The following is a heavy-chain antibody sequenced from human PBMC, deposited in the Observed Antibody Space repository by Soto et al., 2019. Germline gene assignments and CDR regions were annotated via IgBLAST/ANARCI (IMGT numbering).Heavy chain of an antibody. V-gene: IGHV4-34*01. CDR2: INHSGST. Sequence: QVQLQQWGAGLLKPSETLSLSGAVYGGSFSGYYWNWIRQPPGKGLEWIGEINHSGSTNYNPSLKRRVTLSVDTSKNQFSLKLSSVTAADTAVYDCARGWGRIFDYWGQGTLVTVSS. CDR1: GGSFSGYY. CDR3: ARGWGRIFDY. J-gene: IGHJ4*02. D-gene: IGHD7-27*01.